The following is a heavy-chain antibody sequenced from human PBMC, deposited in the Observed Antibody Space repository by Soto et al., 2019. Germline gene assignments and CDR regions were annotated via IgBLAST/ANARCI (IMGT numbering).Heavy chain of an antibody. CDR2: ISGSGGST. CDR1: GFTFSSYA. J-gene: IGHJ5*02. CDR3: AKDALYYDFWSGDVALPNNNWFDP. Sequence: GGSLRLSCAASGFTFSSYAMSWVRQAPGKGLEWVSAISGSGGSTYYADSVKGRFTISRDNSKNTLYLQMNSLRAEDTAVYYCAKDALYYDFWSGDVALPNNNWFDPWGQGTLVTVSS. V-gene: IGHV3-23*01. D-gene: IGHD3-3*01.